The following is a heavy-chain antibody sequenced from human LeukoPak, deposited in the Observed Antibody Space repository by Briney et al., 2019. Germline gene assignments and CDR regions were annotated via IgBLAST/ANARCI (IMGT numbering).Heavy chain of an antibody. V-gene: IGHV4-4*07. D-gene: IGHD3-10*01. CDR3: ARGLGLWFGESFFDY. Sequence: PSETLSLTCTVSGGSISSYYWSWIRQPAGKGLEWIGRIYTSGSTNYHPSPKSRVTISVGTSKNQFSLKLSSVTAADTAVYYCARGLGLWFGESFFDYWGQGTLVTVSS. CDR1: GGSISSYY. J-gene: IGHJ4*02. CDR2: IYTSGST.